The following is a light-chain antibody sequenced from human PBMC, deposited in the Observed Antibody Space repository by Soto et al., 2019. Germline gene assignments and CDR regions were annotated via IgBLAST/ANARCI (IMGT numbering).Light chain of an antibody. V-gene: IGKV1-16*02. J-gene: IGKJ4*01. CDR2: DAS. CDR3: QQYHNYPVT. CDR1: QEISNH. Sequence: DIQMTQSPSSLSASVGDRATITCRASQEISNHLAWFQQKPGKPPKSLIYDASSLQSGVPSKFSGSGSGTDFTLTISSLQPEDFATYYCQQYHNYPVTFGGGTKVEIK.